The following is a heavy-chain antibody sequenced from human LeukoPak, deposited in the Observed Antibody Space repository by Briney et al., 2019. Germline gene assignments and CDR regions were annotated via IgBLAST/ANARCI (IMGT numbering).Heavy chain of an antibody. D-gene: IGHD1-26*01. CDR3: ARESISGHRDFDY. CDR1: GFTSSGYS. CDR2: ISSGSRTI. V-gene: IGHV3-48*01. J-gene: IGHJ4*02. Sequence: PGGSLRLSCAASGFTSSGYSMNWVRQAPGKGLEWLSYISSGSRTIYYADSVKGRFTVSRDNAKNSLYLQINSLRAEDTAVYYCARESISGHRDFDYWGQGALVTVSS.